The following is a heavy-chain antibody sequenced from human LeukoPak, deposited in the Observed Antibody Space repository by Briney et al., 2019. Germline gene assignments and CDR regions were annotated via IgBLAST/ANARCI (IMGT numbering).Heavy chain of an antibody. Sequence: AISDSGGRTHYADSVKGRFTISRDNSKNTLYLQMNSLRAEDTAVYYCTKGRYNWNDVSDAFDIWGQGAMVTVSS. CDR2: ISDSGGRT. CDR3: TKGRYNWNDVSDAFDI. J-gene: IGHJ3*02. V-gene: IGHV3-23*01. D-gene: IGHD1-20*01.